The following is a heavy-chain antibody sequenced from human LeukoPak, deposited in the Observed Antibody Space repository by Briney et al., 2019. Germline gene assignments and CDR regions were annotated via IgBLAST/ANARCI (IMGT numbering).Heavy chain of an antibody. CDR3: ACTGRGYSGYGTNYYFFFGMDV. D-gene: IGHD5-12*01. Sequence: SVKVSFTASGGTLNNYAISWVRQAPGQGLEWMGGIIPIFATTNYAQKFQGRVTITADESTRTAHMELSSLRSEDTAVYYCACTGRGYSGYGTNYYFFFGMDVWGQGTTVTVSS. CDR2: IIPIFATT. J-gene: IGHJ6*02. CDR1: GGTLNNYA. V-gene: IGHV1-69*01.